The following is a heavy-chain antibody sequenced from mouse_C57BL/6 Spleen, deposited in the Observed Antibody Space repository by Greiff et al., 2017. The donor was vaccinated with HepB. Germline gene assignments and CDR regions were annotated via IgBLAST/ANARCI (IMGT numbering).Heavy chain of an antibody. Sequence: EVQLQQSGAELVRPGASVKLSCTASGFNIKDDYMHWVKQRPEQGLEWIGWIDPENGDTEYTSKFQGKATITADTSSNTAYLQLSSLTSEETAVYYCTTNNYGSIPNDYWGQGTLVTVSA. V-gene: IGHV14-4*01. D-gene: IGHD1-1*01. CDR3: TTNNYGSIPNDY. J-gene: IGHJ3*01. CDR1: GFNIKDDY. CDR2: IDPENGDT.